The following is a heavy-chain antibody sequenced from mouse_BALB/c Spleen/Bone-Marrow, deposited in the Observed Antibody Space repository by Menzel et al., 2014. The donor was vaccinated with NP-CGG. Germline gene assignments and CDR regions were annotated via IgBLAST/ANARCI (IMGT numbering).Heavy chain of an antibody. V-gene: IGHV2-4-1*01. D-gene: IGHD2-4*01. J-gene: IGHJ4*01. Sequence: QVQLKQSGPGLVQPSQSLSITCTVSGFSLTSYGVHWVRQSPGKGLEWLGVIWSGGSTDCNAAFISRLSISKDNSKSQVFFKMNSLQADDTAIYYCARNEGLREDYAMDYWGQGTSVTVSS. CDR2: IWSGGST. CDR3: ARNEGLREDYAMDY. CDR1: GFSLTSYG.